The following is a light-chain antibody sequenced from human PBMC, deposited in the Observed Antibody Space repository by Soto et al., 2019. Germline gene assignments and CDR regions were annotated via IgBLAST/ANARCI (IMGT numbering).Light chain of an antibody. V-gene: IGKV3-15*01. CDR3: LQYNNWWT. CDR2: GAS. CDR1: QSVSSS. Sequence: DMVMTQSPATLSVSPGERATLSCRASQSVSSSLAWYKQKPGRSPRLLIYGASTRAIGIPARFSGSGSGTEFTLTISSMKSEDFAVYYCLQYNNWWTFGQGTKVDIK. J-gene: IGKJ1*01.